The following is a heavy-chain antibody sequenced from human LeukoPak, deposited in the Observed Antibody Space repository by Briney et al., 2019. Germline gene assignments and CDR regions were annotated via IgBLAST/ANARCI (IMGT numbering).Heavy chain of an antibody. CDR3: ARDYVGGSPSSYY. CDR2: ITSSSRYT. CDR1: GFTFSTYG. Sequence: AGGSLRLSCAASGFTFSTYGMNWVRQAPGKGLEWVSSITSSSRYTFYADSVKGRFTISRDNAKNSLYLQMNSLRAEDTAVYYCARDYVGGSPSSYYWGQGTLVTVSS. J-gene: IGHJ4*02. V-gene: IGHV3-21*06. D-gene: IGHD1-26*01.